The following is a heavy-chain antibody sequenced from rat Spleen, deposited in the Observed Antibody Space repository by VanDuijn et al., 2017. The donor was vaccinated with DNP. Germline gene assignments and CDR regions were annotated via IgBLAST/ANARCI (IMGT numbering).Heavy chain of an antibody. V-gene: IGHV2-6*01. CDR2: ISSGGSP. J-gene: IGHJ3*01. D-gene: IGHD1-4*01. CDR3: ASGYPGMTWFAY. Sequence: QVQLKESGPGLVQPSQTLSLTCAVSGFSLTSYTVTWVRQPPGKGLEWIAAISSGGSPYYNSALKSRLSISRDTSKSQVFLKVNSLQAEDTALYFCASGYPGMTWFAYWGQGTLVTVSS. CDR1: GFSLTSYT.